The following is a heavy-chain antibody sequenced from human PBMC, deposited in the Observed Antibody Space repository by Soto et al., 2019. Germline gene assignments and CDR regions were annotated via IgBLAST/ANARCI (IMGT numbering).Heavy chain of an antibody. D-gene: IGHD3-3*01. J-gene: IGHJ5*02. Sequence: GASVKVSCKASGGTFSSYAISWVRQAPGQGLEWMGGIIPIVGTANYAQKFQGRVTITADESTSTAYMERSSLRSEDTAVYYCPRDDFSTWFDPWGQGTLVTVSS. CDR3: PRDDFSTWFDP. CDR2: IIPIVGTA. CDR1: GGTFSSYA. V-gene: IGHV1-69*13.